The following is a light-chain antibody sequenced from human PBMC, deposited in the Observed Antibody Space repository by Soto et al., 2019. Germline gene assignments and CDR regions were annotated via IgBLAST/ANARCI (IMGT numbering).Light chain of an antibody. CDR2: EVN. CDR3: NSYISSMTPDV. J-gene: IGLJ1*01. Sequence: QSALTQPPSVSGSPGQSVTISCSGSSSDVGSYKSVSWYKQAPGSSPKLIIFEVNNRPSGVPDRFSESKSGNTASLTISGLQPEDEADYYCNSYISSMTPDVFGTGTKLTVL. V-gene: IGLV2-18*02. CDR1: SSDVGSYKS.